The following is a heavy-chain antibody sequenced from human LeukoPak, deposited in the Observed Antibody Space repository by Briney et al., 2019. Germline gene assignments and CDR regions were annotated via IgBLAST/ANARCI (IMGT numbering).Heavy chain of an antibody. CDR3: ARHWHGIDY. Sequence: QPSETLSLTCAVYGGSFSGYYWSWIRQPPGKGLEWIGCIYGSGITSYNPSLKSRVSISEDTSKNQFSLTLTSVTAADTAVYYCARHWHGIDYWGQGTLVTVSS. D-gene: IGHD1-1*01. CDR1: GGSFSGYY. J-gene: IGHJ4*02. V-gene: IGHV4-30-4*08. CDR2: IYGSGIT.